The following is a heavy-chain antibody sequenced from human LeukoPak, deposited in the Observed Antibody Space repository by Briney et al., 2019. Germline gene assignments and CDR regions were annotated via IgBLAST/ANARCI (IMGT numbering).Heavy chain of an antibody. J-gene: IGHJ4*02. CDR1: GYSISSGYY. CDR2: IYHSGST. CDR3: ARVVGEIXY. Sequence: SETLSLTCTVSGYSISSGYYWGWIRQPPGKGLEWIGSIYHSGSTYYNPSLKSRVTISVDTSKNQFSLKLSSVTAADTAVYYCARVVGEIXYWGXGTLVXXSS. V-gene: IGHV4-38-2*02.